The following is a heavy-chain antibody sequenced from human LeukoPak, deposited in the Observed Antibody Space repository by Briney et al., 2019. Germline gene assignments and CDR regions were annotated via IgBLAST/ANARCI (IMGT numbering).Heavy chain of an antibody. CDR1: GFTFSSYG. D-gene: IGHD2-21*01. CDR3: ARGVKSAVWQDFDI. Sequence: GGSLRLSCAVSGFTFSSYGMHWVRQAPGKGLEWVANINQDGSEKYYVDSVKGRFTISRDNAKNSLYLQMNSLRAEDTAVYYCARGVKSAVWQDFDIWGQGAMVTVSS. CDR2: INQDGSEK. V-gene: IGHV3-7*04. J-gene: IGHJ3*02.